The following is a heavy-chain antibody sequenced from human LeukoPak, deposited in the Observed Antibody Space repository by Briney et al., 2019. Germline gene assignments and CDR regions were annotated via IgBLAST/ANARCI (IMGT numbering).Heavy chain of an antibody. J-gene: IGHJ4*02. D-gene: IGHD4-11*01. Sequence: GGSLRLSCAASGFTFSSYAMHWVRQAPGKGLEWVAVISYDGSNKYYAVSVKGRFTISRDNSKNALYLQVNSLGAEDTAVYYCARDLWTTVTTPGRSWGQGILVTVSS. CDR3: ARDLWTTVTTPGRS. V-gene: IGHV3-30-3*01. CDR1: GFTFSSYA. CDR2: ISYDGSNK.